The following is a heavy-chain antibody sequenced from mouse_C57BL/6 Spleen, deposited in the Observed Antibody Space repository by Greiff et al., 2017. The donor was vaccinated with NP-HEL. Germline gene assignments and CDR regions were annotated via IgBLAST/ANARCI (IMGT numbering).Heavy chain of an antibody. CDR1: GYTFTDYE. CDR3: THYYGHY. D-gene: IGHD1-1*01. J-gene: IGHJ2*01. Sequence: VQLVESGAELVRPGASVTLSCKASGYTFTDYEMHWVKQTPVHGLEWIGAIDPETGGTAYNQKFKGKAILTADKSSSTAYMWLRSLTSEDSAVYYCTHYYGHYWGQGTTLTVSS. CDR2: IDPETGGT. V-gene: IGHV1-15*01.